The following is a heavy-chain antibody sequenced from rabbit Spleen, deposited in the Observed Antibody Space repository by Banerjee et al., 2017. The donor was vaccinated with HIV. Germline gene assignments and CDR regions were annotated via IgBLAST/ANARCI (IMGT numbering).Heavy chain of an antibody. CDR2: IYADSSGST. CDR1: GFSFSSSYY. D-gene: IGHD4-2*01. CDR3: ARDAAGREDFNL. V-gene: IGHV1S40*01. Sequence: QSLEESGGGLVQPEGSLTLTCKASGFSFSSSYYMCWVRQAPGKGLECIACIYADSSGSTYYASWAKGRFTISKTSSTTVTLQMTTLTAADTATYFCARDAAGREDFNLWGPGTLVTVS. J-gene: IGHJ4*01.